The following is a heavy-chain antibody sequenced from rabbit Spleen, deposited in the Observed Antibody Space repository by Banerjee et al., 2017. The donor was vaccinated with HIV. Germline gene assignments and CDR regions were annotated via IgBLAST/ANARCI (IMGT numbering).Heavy chain of an antibody. J-gene: IGHJ4*01. CDR3: ARDAGSGHYIDAYFDL. V-gene: IGHV1S42*01. Sequence: EESGGGLVKPGGTLTLTCKASGFSLFSYWMSWGRQAPGKGLELIGCIYAGDGSTDYANWVNGRFTISKTSSTVDLKMTSLTAAATAAYFCARDAGSGHYIDAYFDLWGPGTLVTVS. CDR2: IYAGDGST. CDR1: GFSLFSYW. D-gene: IGHD8-1*01.